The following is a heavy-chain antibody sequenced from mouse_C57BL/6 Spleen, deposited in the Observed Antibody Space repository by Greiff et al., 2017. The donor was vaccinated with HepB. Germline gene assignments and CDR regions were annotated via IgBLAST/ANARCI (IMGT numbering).Heavy chain of an antibody. CDR2: IDPENGDT. CDR1: GFNIKDDY. J-gene: IGHJ1*03. V-gene: IGHV14-4*01. Sequence: EVQLQESGAELVRPGASVKLSCTASGFNIKDDYMHWVKQRPEQGLEWIGWIDPENGDTEYASKFQGKATITADTSSNTAYLQLSSLTSEDTAVYYCTHYVTRYFDVWGTGTTVTVSS. D-gene: IGHD1-1*01. CDR3: THYVTRYFDV.